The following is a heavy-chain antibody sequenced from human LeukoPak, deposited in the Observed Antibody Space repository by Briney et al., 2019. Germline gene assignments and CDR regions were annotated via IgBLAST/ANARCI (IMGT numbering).Heavy chain of an antibody. D-gene: IGHD5-24*01. V-gene: IGHV3-30*02. CDR3: AKVEMSTSPGGIDY. Sequence: PAGGSLRLSCAASGFTFSNFDMHWVRQAPGKGLEWVTFIRFDGTNKYYADSVKGRFTISRNNSKNTLYLQMNSLRVEDTAMYYCAKVEMSTSPGGIDYWGQGTLVTVSS. CDR1: GFTFSNFD. J-gene: IGHJ4*02. CDR2: IRFDGTNK.